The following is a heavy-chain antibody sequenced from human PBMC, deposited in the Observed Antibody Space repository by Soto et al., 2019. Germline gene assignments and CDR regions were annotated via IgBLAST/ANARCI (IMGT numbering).Heavy chain of an antibody. D-gene: IGHD3-9*01. CDR3: ARTYYDILTGYIDY. V-gene: IGHV4-4*07. Sequence: PSETLSLTCTFSGGSISSYYWSWIRQPAGKGLEWIGRIYTSGSTNYNPSLKSRVTMSVDTSKNQFSLKLSSVTAADTAVYYCARTYYDILTGYIDYWGQGTLVTVSS. CDR2: IYTSGST. J-gene: IGHJ4*02. CDR1: GGSISSYY.